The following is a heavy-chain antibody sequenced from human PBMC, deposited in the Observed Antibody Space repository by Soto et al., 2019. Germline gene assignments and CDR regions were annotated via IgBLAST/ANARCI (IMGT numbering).Heavy chain of an antibody. CDR3: ARDQTGITTAGGGRIDH. V-gene: IGHV3-30-3*01. Sequence: QVQLVESGGGVVQPGRSLRLSCAASGFTFSTHAMHWVRQAPGNGLECVAIVSFDGSNKYYADSVKGRFTISRDNSKNTVYLQMSGLTPEDTAVYYCARDQTGITTAGGGRIDHWGQGTLVTVSS. J-gene: IGHJ4*02. CDR1: GFTFSTHA. CDR2: VSFDGSNK. D-gene: IGHD6-13*01.